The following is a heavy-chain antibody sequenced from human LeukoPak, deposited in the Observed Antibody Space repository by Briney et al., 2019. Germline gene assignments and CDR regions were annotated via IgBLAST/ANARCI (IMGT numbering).Heavy chain of an antibody. Sequence: PSETLSLTCTVSGYSISSGYYWGWIRQPPGKGLEWIGSIYHSGSTYYNPSLKSRVTISVDTSKNQFSLKLSSVTAADTAVYYCARDIVVVVAATLDYYYYGMDVWGQGTTVTVSS. D-gene: IGHD2-15*01. CDR2: IYHSGST. J-gene: IGHJ6*02. CDR1: GYSISSGYY. V-gene: IGHV4-38-2*02. CDR3: ARDIVVVVAATLDYYYYGMDV.